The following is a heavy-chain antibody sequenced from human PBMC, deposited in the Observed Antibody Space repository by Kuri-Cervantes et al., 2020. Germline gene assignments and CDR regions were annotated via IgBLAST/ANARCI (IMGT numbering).Heavy chain of an antibody. V-gene: IGHV1-2*02. D-gene: IGHD4-17*01. CDR2: INPNSGDT. CDR3: ARAVATYGDYRRNFDY. J-gene: IGHJ4*02. Sequence: ASVKVSCKASGYTFTGYYAHWVRQAPGQGLEWMGWINPNSGDTNYVQKFQGRVTMTRDTSISTAYMELRSLRSDDTTVYYCARAVATYGDYRRNFDYWGQGTLVTVSS. CDR1: GYTFTGYY.